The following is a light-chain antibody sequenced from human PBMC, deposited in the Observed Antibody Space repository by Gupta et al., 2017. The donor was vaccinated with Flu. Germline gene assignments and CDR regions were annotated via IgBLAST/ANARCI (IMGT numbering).Light chain of an antibody. Sequence: SSLYASVGDRVTITCRASQRISSYLNWYQQKPGKAPNLLIYAASSRQSGVPSRFNGSGSGTDLTLTINSRQQEDFATYYCQQSYSNPLGTFGHGTKVDVK. CDR1: QRISSY. V-gene: IGKV1-39*01. CDR2: AAS. J-gene: IGKJ3*01. CDR3: QQSYSNPLGT.